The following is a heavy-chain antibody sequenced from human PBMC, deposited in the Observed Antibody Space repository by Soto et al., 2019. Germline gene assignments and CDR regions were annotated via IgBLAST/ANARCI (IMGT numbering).Heavy chain of an antibody. D-gene: IGHD2-21*02. CDR1: GFTFSSYA. V-gene: IGHV3-64D*06. Sequence: PGGSLRLSCSASGFTFSSYAMHWVRQAPGKGLEYVSAISSNGGSTYYADSVKGRFTISRDNSKNTLYLQMSRLRAEDTAVYYCVMAVTVGSFDYWGQGTLVTVSS. CDR3: VMAVTVGSFDY. CDR2: ISSNGGST. J-gene: IGHJ4*02.